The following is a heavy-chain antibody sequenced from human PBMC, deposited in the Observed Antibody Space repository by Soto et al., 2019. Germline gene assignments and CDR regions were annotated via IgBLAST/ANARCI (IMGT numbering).Heavy chain of an antibody. V-gene: IGHV4-39*01. D-gene: IGHD4-17*01. J-gene: IGHJ4*02. CDR2: IYYSGST. CDR1: GGSISSSSYY. Sequence: SETLSLTCTVSGGSISSSSYYWGWIRQPPGKGLEWIGSIYYSGSTYYNPSLKSRVTISVDTSKNQFSLKLSSVTAADTAVYYCARGMTTVTALDYWGKGTLVTVSS. CDR3: ARGMTTVTALDY.